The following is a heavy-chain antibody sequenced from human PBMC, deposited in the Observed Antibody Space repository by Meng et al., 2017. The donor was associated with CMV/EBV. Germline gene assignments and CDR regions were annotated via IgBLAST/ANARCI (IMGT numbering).Heavy chain of an antibody. CDR3: AKDRTQWMQLWLQSDY. Sequence: GGSLRLSCAASGFTFSSYAMHWARQAPGKELEWVAVISYDGSNKYYADSVKGRFTISRDNSKNTLYLQMNSLRAEDTAVYYYAKDRTQWMQLWLQSDYWGQGTLVTVSS. CDR2: ISYDGSNK. J-gene: IGHJ4*02. D-gene: IGHD5-18*01. V-gene: IGHV3-30-3*01. CDR1: GFTFSSYA.